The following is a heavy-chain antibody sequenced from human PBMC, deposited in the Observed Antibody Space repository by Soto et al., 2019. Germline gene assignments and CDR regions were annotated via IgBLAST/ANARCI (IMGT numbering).Heavy chain of an antibody. Sequence: VQVVESGGGLVQPGGSLRLSCEVSGFDFSGFWRNWVRQAPGKGLEWVANINHGGSEKNVVDSVKGRFTISRDNAKNSLYLQMNTLRAEDTAVYYCARGGRDLDYWGQGTLVTVSS. J-gene: IGHJ4*02. V-gene: IGHV3-7*04. CDR1: GFDFSGFW. CDR2: INHGGSEK. D-gene: IGHD2-21*02. CDR3: ARGGRDLDY.